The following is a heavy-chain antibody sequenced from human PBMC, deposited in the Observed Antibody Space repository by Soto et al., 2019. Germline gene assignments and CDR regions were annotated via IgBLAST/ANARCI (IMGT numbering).Heavy chain of an antibody. CDR1: GFTFTSSA. CDR3: AAAYRVTTKVENDY. CDR2: IVVGSGNT. Sequence: QMQLVQSGPEVKKPGTSVKVSCKASGFTFTSSAVQWVRQARGQRLEWIGWIVVGSGNTNYAQKFQERVTITRDMSTSTAYMELSCLRSEDTAVYYCAAAYRVTTKVENDYWGQGTLVTVSS. V-gene: IGHV1-58*01. J-gene: IGHJ4*02. D-gene: IGHD4-4*01.